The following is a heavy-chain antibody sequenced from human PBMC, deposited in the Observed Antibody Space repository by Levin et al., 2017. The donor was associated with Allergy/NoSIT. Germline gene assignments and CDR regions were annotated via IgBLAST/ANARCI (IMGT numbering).Heavy chain of an antibody. CDR3: ATYSSGQATFDY. J-gene: IGHJ4*02. CDR1: GGSITSSSYY. CDR2: IYYSGNT. Sequence: SETLSLTCTVSGGSITSSSYYWGWIRQPPGKGLEWIGNIYYSGNTYYNPSLKSRVAISVDTSKNQFSLRLSSVTAADTAMYYCATYSSGQATFDYWGQGTLVTVSS. D-gene: IGHD6-19*01. V-gene: IGHV4-39*01.